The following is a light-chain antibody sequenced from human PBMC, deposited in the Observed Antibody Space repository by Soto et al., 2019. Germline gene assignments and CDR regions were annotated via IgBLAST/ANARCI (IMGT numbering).Light chain of an antibody. V-gene: IGKV1-39*01. J-gene: IGKJ4*01. Sequence: DIQMTQSPSSLSASVGDRVTITCRASQSISSYLNWYQRKPGKAPKLLIYAASSLQSGVPSRFSGSGSGTDFTLTISSLQPEDFATYSCQQSYSTPDTFGGGTKVEIK. CDR3: QQSYSTPDT. CDR1: QSISSY. CDR2: AAS.